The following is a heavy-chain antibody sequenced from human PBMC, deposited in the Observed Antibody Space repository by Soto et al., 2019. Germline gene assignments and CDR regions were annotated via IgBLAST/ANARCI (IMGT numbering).Heavy chain of an antibody. CDR3: ARMRVTMVRGEDNWFDP. CDR2: ISSSSSYI. D-gene: IGHD3-10*01. CDR1: GFTFSSYS. V-gene: IGHV3-21*01. Sequence: PGGSLRLSCAASGFTFSSYSMNWVRQAPGKGLEWVSSISSSSSYIYYADSVKGRFTISRDNAKNSLYLQMNSLRAEDTAVYYCARMRVTMVRGEDNWFDPWGQGTLVTVSS. J-gene: IGHJ5*02.